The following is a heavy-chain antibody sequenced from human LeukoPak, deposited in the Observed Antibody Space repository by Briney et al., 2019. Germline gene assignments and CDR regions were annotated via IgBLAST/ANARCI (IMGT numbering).Heavy chain of an antibody. J-gene: IGHJ3*02. D-gene: IGHD1-26*01. CDR3: ARGYDGSANDAFHI. Sequence: GSLRLSCAASGFTLSDYFMDWVRQAPGKGLEWVGRTRNKANSYGTEYAASVKGRFIISRDESKNSLYLQMNSLKTEDTAVYYCARGYDGSANDAFHIWGQGTMVTVSS. V-gene: IGHV3-72*01. CDR2: TRNKANSYGT. CDR1: GFTLSDYF.